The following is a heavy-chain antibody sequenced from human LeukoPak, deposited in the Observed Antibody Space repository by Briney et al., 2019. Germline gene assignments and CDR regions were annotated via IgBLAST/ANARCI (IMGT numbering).Heavy chain of an antibody. CDR1: GGTFSNYA. V-gene: IGHV1-69*01. CDR3: ARATTVTTARLSSQH. J-gene: IGHJ1*01. CDR2: IIPIFGTA. Sequence: GASVKVSCKASGGTFSNYAISWVRQAPGQGLEWMGGIIPIFGTANYAQKFQGRVTITADESTSTAYMELSSLRSEDTAVYYCARATTVTTARLSSQHWGQGTLVTVSS. D-gene: IGHD4-17*01.